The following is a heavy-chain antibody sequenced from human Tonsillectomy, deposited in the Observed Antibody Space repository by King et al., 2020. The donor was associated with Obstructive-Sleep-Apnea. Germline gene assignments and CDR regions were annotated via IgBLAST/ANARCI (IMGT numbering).Heavy chain of an antibody. Sequence: VQLVESGGGLVQPGGSLRLSCAASGFTFSSYAMSWVGQAPGEGLEWVSAISGSGGCTFYADSVKGRFTISRDNSKTTLYVQMNSLRAEDTAVYYCAKEHQGRYYDSSGLPGYWGQGTLVTVSS. J-gene: IGHJ4*02. CDR3: AKEHQGRYYDSSGLPGY. CDR2: ISGSGGCT. V-gene: IGHV3-23*04. CDR1: GFTFSSYA. D-gene: IGHD3-22*01.